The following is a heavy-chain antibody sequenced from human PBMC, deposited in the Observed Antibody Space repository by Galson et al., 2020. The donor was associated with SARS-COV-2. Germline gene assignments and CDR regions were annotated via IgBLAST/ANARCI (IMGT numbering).Heavy chain of an antibody. CDR2: IKGDGSET. V-gene: IGHV3-7*01. CDR1: GFTFNDFW. CDR3: SREGWQGGY. Sequence: GGSLRLSCGVSGFTFNDFWMSWFRQAPGKGLEWVANIKGDGSETNYADSVKGRFSISRDNAADSLFLQMHSLRVEDSAVYYCSREGWQGGYWGQGTRVTVSS. D-gene: IGHD6-19*01. J-gene: IGHJ4*02.